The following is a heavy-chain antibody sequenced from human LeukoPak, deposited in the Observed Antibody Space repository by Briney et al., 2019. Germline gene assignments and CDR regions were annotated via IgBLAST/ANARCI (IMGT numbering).Heavy chain of an antibody. CDR1: GFTFSSHW. Sequence: PGGSLRLSCTASGFTFSSHWMTWVRQPPGKGLEWVANIKEDGSVKYYVDSVKGRFTISRDNTKNALYLQMNSLRADDTAVYFCARDSTWLLDYWGQGTLITVPS. J-gene: IGHJ4*02. CDR2: IKEDGSVK. V-gene: IGHV3-7*03. D-gene: IGHD6-19*01. CDR3: ARDSTWLLDY.